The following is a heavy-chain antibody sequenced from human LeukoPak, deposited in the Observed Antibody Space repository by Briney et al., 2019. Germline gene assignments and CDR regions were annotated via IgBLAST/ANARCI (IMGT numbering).Heavy chain of an antibody. CDR1: GFTFDDYA. CDR2: ISWNSGNI. Sequence: PGGSLRLSCAASGFTFDDYAIHWVRQAPGKGLEWVSGISWNSGNIGYADSVKGRFTISRDNAKNSLYLRMNSLRAEDTALYYCAKGVSSWGSTYFDYWGQGTLVTVSS. V-gene: IGHV3-9*01. J-gene: IGHJ4*02. CDR3: AKGVSSWGSTYFDY. D-gene: IGHD6-13*01.